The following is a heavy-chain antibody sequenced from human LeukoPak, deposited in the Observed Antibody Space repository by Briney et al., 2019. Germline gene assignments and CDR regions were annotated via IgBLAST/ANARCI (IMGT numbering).Heavy chain of an antibody. CDR3: AKDRAAAGFAGFDY. CDR1: GFTFSSYA. CDR2: VGGRGGGT. J-gene: IGHJ4*02. D-gene: IGHD6-13*01. V-gene: IGHV3-23*01. Sequence: GGSLRLSCAASGFTFSSYALSWVRQAPGKGLEWVSAVGGRGGGTFYADSVKGRFTISRDNSKNTLYLQMDSLRVEDTALYYCAKDRAAAGFAGFDYWGQGTLVTVSS.